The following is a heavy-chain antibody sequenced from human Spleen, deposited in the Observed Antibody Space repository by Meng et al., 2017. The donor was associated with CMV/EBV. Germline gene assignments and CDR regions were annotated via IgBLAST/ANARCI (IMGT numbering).Heavy chain of an antibody. V-gene: IGHV1-2*02. CDR1: GYTFTGYY. J-gene: IGHJ4*02. D-gene: IGHD3-22*01. CDR3: ARAPAYYYDSSGYYDY. CDR2: INPNSGGT. Sequence: QVQLVQSGAEVKKPXXXXXXXCKASGYTFTGYYMHWVRQAPGQGLEWMGWINPNSGGTNYAQKFQGRVTMTRDTSISTAYMELSRLRSDDTAVYYCARAPAYYYDSSGYYDYWGQGTLVTVSS.